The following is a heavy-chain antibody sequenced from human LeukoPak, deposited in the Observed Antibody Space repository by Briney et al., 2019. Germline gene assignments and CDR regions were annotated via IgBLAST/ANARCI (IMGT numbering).Heavy chain of an antibody. D-gene: IGHD2-15*01. V-gene: IGHV3-21*01. CDR3: ARDEVVDWFDP. Sequence: PGGSLRLSCAASGFTFSSYSMNWVRQAPGKGLEWVSSISSSSSYIYCADSVKGRFTISRDNAKNSLYLQMNSLRAEDTAVYYCARDEVVDWFDPWGQGTLVTVSS. J-gene: IGHJ5*02. CDR2: ISSSSSYI. CDR1: GFTFSSYS.